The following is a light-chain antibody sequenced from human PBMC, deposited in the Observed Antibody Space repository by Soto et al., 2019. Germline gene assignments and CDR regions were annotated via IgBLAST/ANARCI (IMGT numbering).Light chain of an antibody. V-gene: IGKV3-20*01. CDR1: QSVRTSY. Sequence: EIVLTQSPGTLSLSPGERATLSCRASQSVRTSYFAWYQQKPGQAPRLLIYGASSRATGIPDRFSGSGSGTDFTLTISRLEPEDFAVYYCQQYGSSPRTFGQGTKVDI. CDR3: QQYGSSPRT. CDR2: GAS. J-gene: IGKJ1*01.